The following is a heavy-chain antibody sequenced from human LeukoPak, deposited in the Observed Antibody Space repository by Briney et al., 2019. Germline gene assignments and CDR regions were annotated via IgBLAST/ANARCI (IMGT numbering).Heavy chain of an antibody. CDR2: ISSSSAII. D-gene: IGHD3-16*01. CDR3: AREFSMITFGGV. V-gene: IGHV3-48*02. J-gene: IGHJ4*02. CDR1: GFTFSNYG. Sequence: PGGSLRLSCAASGFTFSNYGMNWVRQAPGKGLEWVSYISSSSAIIYYADSVKGRFTISRDNAKNSLYLQMNSLRDEDTAVHYCAREFSMITFGGVWGQGTLVTVSS.